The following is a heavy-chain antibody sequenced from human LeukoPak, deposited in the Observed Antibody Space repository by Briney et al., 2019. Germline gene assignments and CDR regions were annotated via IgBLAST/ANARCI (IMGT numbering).Heavy chain of an antibody. V-gene: IGHV3-11*01. CDR3: AGTLIKGAFDI. D-gene: IGHD3-10*01. J-gene: IGHJ3*02. CDR2: ISSSGSTI. Sequence: GGSLRLSCAASGFTFSDYYMSWIRQAPGKGLEWVSYISSSGSTIYYADSVKGRLTISRDNAKNSLYLQMNSLRAEDTAVYYCAGTLIKGAFDIWGQGTMVTVSS. CDR1: GFTFSDYY.